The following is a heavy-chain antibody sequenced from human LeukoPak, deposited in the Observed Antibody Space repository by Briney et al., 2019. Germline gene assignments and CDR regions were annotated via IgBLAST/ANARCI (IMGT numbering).Heavy chain of an antibody. Sequence: GGSLRLSCAASGFTVSGNYMNWVRQAPGKGLEWVSVIYSGGSTYYTDSVKGRFTISRDNSKNTLYLQMNSLRAEDTAVYYCAKDLQQLDIQQPFDYWGQGTLVTVSS. D-gene: IGHD6-13*01. CDR2: IYSGGST. J-gene: IGHJ4*02. V-gene: IGHV3-66*01. CDR1: GFTVSGNY. CDR3: AKDLQQLDIQQPFDY.